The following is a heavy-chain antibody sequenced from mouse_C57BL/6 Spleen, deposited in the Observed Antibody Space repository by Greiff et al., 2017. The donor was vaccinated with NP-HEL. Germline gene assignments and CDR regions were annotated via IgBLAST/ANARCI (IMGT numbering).Heavy chain of an antibody. J-gene: IGHJ2*01. V-gene: IGHV2-4*01. CDR3: ASGGFDY. CDR2: IWRGGST. CDR1: GFSLTSYG. Sequence: VQLQQSGPGLVQPSQSLSITCTVSGFSLTSYGVHWVRQPPGKGLEWLGVIWRGGSTDYYAAFISRLSISKDNSKSQVFFKMNSLRADDTAIYYCASGGFDYWGQGTTLTVSS.